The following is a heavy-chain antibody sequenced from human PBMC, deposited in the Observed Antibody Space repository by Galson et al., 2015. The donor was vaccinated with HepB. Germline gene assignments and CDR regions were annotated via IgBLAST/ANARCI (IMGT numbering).Heavy chain of an antibody. J-gene: IGHJ4*02. V-gene: IGHV3-30-3*01. CDR1: GFTFSSYA. CDR2: ISYDGSNK. D-gene: IGHD3-16*01. Sequence: SLRLSCAASGFTFSSYAMHWVRQAPGKGLEWVAVISYDGSNKYYADSVKGRFTISRDNSKNTLYLQMNSLRAEDTAVYYCARVGTGGPSGGFGFDYWGQGTLVTVSS. CDR3: ARVGTGGPSGGFGFDY.